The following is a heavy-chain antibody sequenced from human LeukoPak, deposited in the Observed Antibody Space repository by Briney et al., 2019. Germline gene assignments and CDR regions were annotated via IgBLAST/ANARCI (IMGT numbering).Heavy chain of an antibody. V-gene: IGHV1-2*02. J-gene: IGHJ6*03. CDR1: GYTFTDYY. CDR2: LNPNSGDT. Sequence: GASVKVSCKASGYTFTDYYIHWVRQAPGQGLEWMGWLNPNSGDTNYAQRFQGRVTMTSDTSTKTAYMELSRLTSDDTAMYYCASGYSSSWYDYYYYYMDVWGKGTTVTVSS. D-gene: IGHD6-13*01. CDR3: ASGYSSSWYDYYYYYMDV.